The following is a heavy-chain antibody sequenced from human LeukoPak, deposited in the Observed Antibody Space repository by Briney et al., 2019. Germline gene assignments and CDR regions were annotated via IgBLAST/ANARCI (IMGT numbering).Heavy chain of an antibody. D-gene: IGHD3-10*01. CDR2: INPNSGGT. CDR1: GYTFTDYY. Sequence: GASVKVSCKASGYTFTDYYMHWVRQAPGQGLEWMGWINPNSGGTNYAQKFQGRVTMTRDTSISTAYMELSSLRSDDTAVYYCASRSPYGSGDDAFDIWGQGTIVTVSS. J-gene: IGHJ3*02. V-gene: IGHV1-2*02. CDR3: ASRSPYGSGDDAFDI.